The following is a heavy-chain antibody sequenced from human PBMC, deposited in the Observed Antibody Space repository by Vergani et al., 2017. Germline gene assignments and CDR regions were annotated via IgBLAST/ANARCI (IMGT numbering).Heavy chain of an antibody. CDR2: INTNTGKP. CDR1: GYTLNTYG. J-gene: IGHJ4*02. D-gene: IGHD2-21*02. V-gene: IGHV7-4-1*02. CDR3: ARGDRWSIRVTAPWDF. Sequence: QVQLVQSGSELRKPGASVKVSCKASGYTLNTYGLNWARQAPGQGLEWMGWINTNTGKPMYALAFTGRFVFSLDTAVNTAYLQINNLRPDDTAVYFCARGDRWSIRVTAPWDFWGQGTVVTVSS.